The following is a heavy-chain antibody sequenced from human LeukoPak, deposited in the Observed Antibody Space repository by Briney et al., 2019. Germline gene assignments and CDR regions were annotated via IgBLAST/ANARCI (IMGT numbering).Heavy chain of an antibody. D-gene: IGHD2-21*02. Sequence: ASVKVSCKASGGTFSSYAISRVRQAPGQGLEWMGGIIPIFGTANYAQKFQGRVTITADESTSTAYMELSSLRSEDTAVYYCARGTGTYCGGDCSDAFDIWGQGTMVTVSS. CDR1: GGTFSSYA. V-gene: IGHV1-69*13. J-gene: IGHJ3*02. CDR3: ARGTGTYCGGDCSDAFDI. CDR2: IIPIFGTA.